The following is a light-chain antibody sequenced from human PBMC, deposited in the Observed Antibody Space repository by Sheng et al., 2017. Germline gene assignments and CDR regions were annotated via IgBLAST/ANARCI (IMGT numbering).Light chain of an antibody. J-gene: IGKJ4*01. CDR3: QQYNSWPLT. Sequence: EIVLTQSPDTLSLSPGERATLSCRASQSVSSDFLAWYQQKPGQAPRLVIFGASSRATGIPDRFSGSGSETDFTLTISILQSEDFAVYYCQQYNSWPLTFGGGAKVEIK. V-gene: IGKV3-20*01. CDR1: QSVSSDF. CDR2: GAS.